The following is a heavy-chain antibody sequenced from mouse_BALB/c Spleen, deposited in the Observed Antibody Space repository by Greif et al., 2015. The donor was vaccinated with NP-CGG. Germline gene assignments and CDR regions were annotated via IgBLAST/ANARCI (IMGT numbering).Heavy chain of an antibody. J-gene: IGHJ2*01. CDR1: GFNIKETY. D-gene: IGHD3-3*01. CDR2: IDPANGNT. CDR3: AGTYFDY. Sequence: VQLQQSGAELVKPGASVKLSCTASGFNIKETYMHWVKQRPEQGLEWIGRIDPANGNTKYDPKFQGKATITADTSSNTAYLQLSSLTSEHTAVYYCAGTYFDYWGQGTTLTVSS. V-gene: IGHV14-3*02.